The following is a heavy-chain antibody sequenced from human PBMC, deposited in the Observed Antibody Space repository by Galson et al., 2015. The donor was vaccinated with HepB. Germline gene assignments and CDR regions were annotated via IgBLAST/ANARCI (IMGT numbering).Heavy chain of an antibody. J-gene: IGHJ4*02. Sequence: SLRLSCAASGFTLTSYAMHWVRQAPGKGLEWVAVIWYDGTNKYYADSVKGRFTISRDSPKNTLFLEMNRLRAEDTAVYYCARELYGSSGYFAYWGQGTLVTVSS. CDR1: GFTLTSYA. CDR2: IWYDGTNK. V-gene: IGHV3-33*01. D-gene: IGHD3-22*01. CDR3: ARELYGSSGYFAY.